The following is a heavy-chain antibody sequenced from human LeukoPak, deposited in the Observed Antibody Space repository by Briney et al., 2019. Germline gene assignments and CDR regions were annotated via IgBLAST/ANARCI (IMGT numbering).Heavy chain of an antibody. Sequence: SETLSLTCTVSGGSISSYYWSWIRQPPGKGLEWIGYIYYSGSTKYNPSLMSRVTISVDTSKNQFSLKLSSVTAADTAVYYCARDVFCIGGSCYSGVNFDYWGQGILVTVSS. J-gene: IGHJ4*02. V-gene: IGHV4-59*12. D-gene: IGHD2-15*01. CDR2: IYYSGST. CDR3: ARDVFCIGGSCYSGVNFDY. CDR1: GGSISSYY.